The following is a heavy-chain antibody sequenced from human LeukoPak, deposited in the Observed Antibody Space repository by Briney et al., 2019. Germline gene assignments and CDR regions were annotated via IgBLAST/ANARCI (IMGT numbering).Heavy chain of an antibody. Sequence: PSETLSLTCSVSGASISSYYWSWLRQSAGKGLEWIGRIYFTGTTNYNPSLQSRVTISVDTSKNQLSLKLSSVTAADTAVYYCARLTTVVPMDVWXKGTTVTVSS. CDR3: ARLTTVVPMDV. CDR2: IYFTGTT. J-gene: IGHJ6*03. D-gene: IGHD4-23*01. CDR1: GASISSYY. V-gene: IGHV4-4*07.